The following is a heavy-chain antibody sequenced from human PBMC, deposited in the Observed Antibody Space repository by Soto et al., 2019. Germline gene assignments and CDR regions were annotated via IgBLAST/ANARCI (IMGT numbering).Heavy chain of an antibody. V-gene: IGHV3-23*01. CDR3: AKDGAAEGYYYMDV. CDR1: GFTFSSYA. CDR2: ISGSGGST. J-gene: IGHJ6*03. Sequence: GGSLRLSCAASGFTFSSYAMSWVRQAPGKGLEWVSAISGSGGSTYYADSVKGRFTISRDNSKNTLYLQMNSLRAEDTAVYYCAKDGAAEGYYYMDVWGKGTTVTVSS.